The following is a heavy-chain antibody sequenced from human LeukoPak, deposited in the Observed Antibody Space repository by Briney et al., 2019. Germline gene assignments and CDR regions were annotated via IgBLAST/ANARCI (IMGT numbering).Heavy chain of an antibody. J-gene: IGHJ4*02. V-gene: IGHV3-74*01. D-gene: IGHD6-19*01. CDR1: GFTFSRYW. Sequence: GASLRLSCAASGFTFSRYWMHWVRQAPGKGLVWVSRINSDGSSTSYADSVKGRFTISRDNAKNTLYLQMNSLRAEDTAVYYCASTPSSGWYFDYWGQGTLVTVSS. CDR2: INSDGSST. CDR3: ASTPSSGWYFDY.